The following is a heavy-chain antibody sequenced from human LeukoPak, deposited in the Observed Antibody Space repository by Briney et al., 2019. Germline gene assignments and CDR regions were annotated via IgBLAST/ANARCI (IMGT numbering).Heavy chain of an antibody. CDR2: IIPIFGTA. CDR1: GGTFSSYP. Sequence: VASVKVSCKASGGTFSSYPISWVRQAPGQGLEWMGGIIPIFGTANYAQKFQGRVTITADESTSTAYMELSSLRSEDTAVYYCARATDSSGYYYGWFDPWGQGTLVTVSS. D-gene: IGHD3-22*01. V-gene: IGHV1-69*13. CDR3: ARATDSSGYYYGWFDP. J-gene: IGHJ5*02.